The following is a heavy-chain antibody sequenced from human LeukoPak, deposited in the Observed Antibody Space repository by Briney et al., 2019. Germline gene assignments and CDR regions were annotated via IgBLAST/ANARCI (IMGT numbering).Heavy chain of an antibody. D-gene: IGHD2-2*01. CDR3: AKDLVPAATDYYYYYGMDV. Sequence: GGSLRLSCAASGFTFSSYAMSWVRQAPGKGLEWVSGISGNGASTYYADSVKGRFTISRDMSKNTLYLQMNSLRAEDTAVYYCAKDLVPAATDYYYYYGMDVWGQGTTVTVSS. CDR1: GFTFSSYA. V-gene: IGHV3-23*01. CDR2: ISGNGAST. J-gene: IGHJ6*02.